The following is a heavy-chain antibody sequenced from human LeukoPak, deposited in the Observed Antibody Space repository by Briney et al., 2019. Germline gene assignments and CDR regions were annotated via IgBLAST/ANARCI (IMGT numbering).Heavy chain of an antibody. CDR3: ARGRFLEWLHTSEGWFDP. Sequence: ASVKVSCKASGYTFTSYDINWVRQATGQGLEWMGWMNPNSGNTGYAQKFQGRVTITRNTSISTAYMELSSLRSEDTGVYYCARGRFLEWLHTSEGWFDPWGQGTLVTVSS. J-gene: IGHJ5*02. CDR2: MNPNSGNT. D-gene: IGHD3-3*01. V-gene: IGHV1-8*03. CDR1: GYTFTSYD.